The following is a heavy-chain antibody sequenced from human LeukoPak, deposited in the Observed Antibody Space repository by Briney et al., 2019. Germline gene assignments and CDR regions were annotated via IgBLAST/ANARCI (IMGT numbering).Heavy chain of an antibody. Sequence: GASVKVSCKTSGYTFTSYYIHWVRQAPGQGLECMGWINPNSGGTNYAQKFQGRGTMTRDTSISTAYMELSSLRSDDTAVYYCARSPSGQLDYWGRGTLVTVSS. V-gene: IGHV1-2*02. CDR3: ARSPSGQLDY. CDR1: GYTFTSYY. J-gene: IGHJ4*02. D-gene: IGHD3-10*01. CDR2: INPNSGGT.